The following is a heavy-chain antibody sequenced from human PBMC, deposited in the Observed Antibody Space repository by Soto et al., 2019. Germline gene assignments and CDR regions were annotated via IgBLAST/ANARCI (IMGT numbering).Heavy chain of an antibody. D-gene: IGHD2-2*01. V-gene: IGHV3-11*01. Sequence: GGSLRLSCAASGFTFSDYYISWIRQAPGKGLEWVSYISSSDSIIYHADSVKGRFTISRDNAKNSLYLQMNSLRVEDTAVYYCARDCRSTSCYGYFQKWGQGTLVTVSS. CDR3: ARDCRSTSCYGYFQK. CDR2: ISSSDSII. J-gene: IGHJ1*01. CDR1: GFTFSDYY.